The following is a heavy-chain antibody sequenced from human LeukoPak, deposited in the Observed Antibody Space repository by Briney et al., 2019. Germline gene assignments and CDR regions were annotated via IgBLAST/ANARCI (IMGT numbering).Heavy chain of an antibody. D-gene: IGHD2-21*02. CDR3: ARGYCGGDCYSSSHDAFDI. Sequence: SETLSLTCTVSGGSISRYYWSWIRQPPGKGLEWIGYIYYSGSTNYNPSLKSRVTISVDTSKNQFSLKLSSVTAADTAVYYCARGYCGGDCYSSSHDAFDIWGQGTMVTVSS. J-gene: IGHJ3*02. CDR1: GGSISRYY. CDR2: IYYSGST. V-gene: IGHV4-59*08.